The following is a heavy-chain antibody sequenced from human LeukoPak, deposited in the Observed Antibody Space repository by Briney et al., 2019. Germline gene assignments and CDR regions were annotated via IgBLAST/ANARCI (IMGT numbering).Heavy chain of an antibody. CDR1: GGSISSYY. Sequence: SETLSLTCTVSGGSISSYYWSWLRQPPGKGLEWIGYIYYSGSANYNPSLKSRVTISVDTSKNQFSLKLSSVTAADTAVYYCARNVWQWSIDYWGQGTLVTVSS. CDR3: ARNVWQWSIDY. D-gene: IGHD6-19*01. V-gene: IGHV4-59*01. CDR2: IYYSGSA. J-gene: IGHJ4*02.